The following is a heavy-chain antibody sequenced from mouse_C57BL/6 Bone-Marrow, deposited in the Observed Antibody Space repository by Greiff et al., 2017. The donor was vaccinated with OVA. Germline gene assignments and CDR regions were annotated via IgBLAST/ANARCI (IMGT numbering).Heavy chain of an antibody. CDR1: GFSLSTFGMG. Sequence: QVTLKESGPGILQPSQTLSLTCSFSGFSLSTFGMGVGWIRQPSGKGLEWLAHIWWDDDKYYNPALKSRLTISKDTSENQVFLKIANVDTADTATYYCARLGRGYFYYAMDYWGQGTSVTVSS. V-gene: IGHV8-8*01. J-gene: IGHJ4*01. D-gene: IGHD4-1*01. CDR2: IWWDDDK. CDR3: ARLGRGYFYYAMDY.